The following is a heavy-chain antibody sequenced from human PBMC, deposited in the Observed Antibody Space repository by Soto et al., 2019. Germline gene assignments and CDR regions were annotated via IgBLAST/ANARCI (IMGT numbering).Heavy chain of an antibody. CDR1: GGSISSGGYY. CDR3: AREPLD. CDR2: IYYSGIT. J-gene: IGHJ4*02. Sequence: QVQLQESGPGLVKPSQTLSLTCTVSGGSISSGGYYWTWIRQHPGQGLEWIGYIYYSGITYYNPSLTSRVTISVDSSSNEFSLELSSVTAADAAVYYCAREPLDWGQGTLVTVSS. V-gene: IGHV4-31*03.